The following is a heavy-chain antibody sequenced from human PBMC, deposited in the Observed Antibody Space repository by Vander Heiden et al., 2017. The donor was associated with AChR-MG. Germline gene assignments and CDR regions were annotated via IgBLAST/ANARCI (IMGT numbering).Heavy chain of an antibody. CDR1: GGSIRSGSYY. Sequence: QVRLQESGPGLVKPSQTLSLTCTVSGGSIRSGSYYWSWIRQHPEKGLEWIGYVFYTGRSYYNPSFRSRASISLDTSENQFSLILNSVTAADTAVYYCADLVYEVGGFDHWGQGTLVTVSS. D-gene: IGHD3-22*01. CDR3: ADLVYEVGGFDH. CDR2: VFYTGRS. J-gene: IGHJ4*02. V-gene: IGHV4-31*04.